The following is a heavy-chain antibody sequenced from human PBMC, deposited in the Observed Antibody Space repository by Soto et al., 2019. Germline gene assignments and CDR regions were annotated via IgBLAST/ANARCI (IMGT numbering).Heavy chain of an antibody. CDR2: ISGSGGST. J-gene: IGHJ6*03. V-gene: IGHV3-23*01. Sequence: GGSLRLSCAASGFTFSSYAMSWVRQAPGKGLEWVSAISGSGGSTYYADSVKGRFTISRDNSKNTLYLQMNSLRAEDTAVYYCAKPPLDTAMVSNTYYYYYYYMDVWGKGTTVTVSS. D-gene: IGHD5-18*01. CDR1: GFTFSSYA. CDR3: AKPPLDTAMVSNTYYYYYYYMDV.